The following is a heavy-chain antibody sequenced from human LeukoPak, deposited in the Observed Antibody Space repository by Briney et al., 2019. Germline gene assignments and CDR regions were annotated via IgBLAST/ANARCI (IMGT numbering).Heavy chain of an antibody. Sequence: RGESLKISCQASGYSFTSYWIGWVRQMPGKGLEWMGIIYPGDSDTRYSPSFQGQVTISADKSISTAYLLWSSLKASDTAMYYCVRLGGFYFDYWVQGTLVTVSS. CDR3: VRLGGFYFDY. J-gene: IGHJ4*02. D-gene: IGHD3-16*01. CDR2: IYPGDSDT. CDR1: GYSFTSYW. V-gene: IGHV5-51*01.